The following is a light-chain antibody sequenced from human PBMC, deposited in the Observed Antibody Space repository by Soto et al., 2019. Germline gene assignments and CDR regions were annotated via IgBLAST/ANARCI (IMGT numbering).Light chain of an antibody. CDR1: QNVDQY. V-gene: IGKV3-11*01. CDR2: DAS. Sequence: ETVLTQSPATLSLSPGERATLSRRSSQNVDQYLAWYQYKPGQAPRLLIYDASNRATGIPARFSGSGFGTDFTLTISSLEPEDFAVYYCQQRKYWPPITFGQGTRLEIK. CDR3: QQRKYWPPIT. J-gene: IGKJ5*01.